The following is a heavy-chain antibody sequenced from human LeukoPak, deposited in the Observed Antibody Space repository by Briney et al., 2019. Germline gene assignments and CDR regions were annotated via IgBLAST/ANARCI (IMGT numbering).Heavy chain of an antibody. Sequence: GGSLRLSCAASGFTFSSYAMSWVRQAPGKGLEWVSAISGSGGNTYYADSVKGRFTISRDNSKNTLYLQMNSLRAEDTAVYYCAKTPGIAAAGTDYFDYWGQGTLVTVSS. V-gene: IGHV3-23*01. J-gene: IGHJ4*02. CDR2: ISGSGGNT. CDR1: GFTFSSYA. CDR3: AKTPGIAAAGTDYFDY. D-gene: IGHD6-13*01.